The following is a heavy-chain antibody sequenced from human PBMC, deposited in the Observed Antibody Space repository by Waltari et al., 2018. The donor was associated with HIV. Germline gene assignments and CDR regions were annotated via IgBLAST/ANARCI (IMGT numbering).Heavy chain of an antibody. J-gene: IGHJ6*02. D-gene: IGHD2-15*01. V-gene: IGHV3-48*04. CDR2: ISSTSNTI. Sequence: EVQLVESGGGLVQPGGSLRLSCAAPGFTLSSYSMNGLRQAPGKGLEWVSYISSTSNTIYYADSVKGRFTVSRDNAKNSLSLQMNSLRAEDTAVYFCAKEVVALPHYYYYGLDVWGQGTTVTVSS. CDR1: GFTLSSYS. CDR3: AKEVVALPHYYYYGLDV.